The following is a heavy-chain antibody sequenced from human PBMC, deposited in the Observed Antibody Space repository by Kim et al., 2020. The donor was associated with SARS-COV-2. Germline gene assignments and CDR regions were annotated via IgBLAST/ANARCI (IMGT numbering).Heavy chain of an antibody. D-gene: IGHD3-3*01. V-gene: IGHV4-34*01. J-gene: IGHJ4*02. CDR3: AARYYDFWSGYYLVY. Sequence: PSLKSRVTISVDTSKNQFSLKLSSVTAADTAVYYCAARYYDFWSGYYLVYWGQGTLVTVSS.